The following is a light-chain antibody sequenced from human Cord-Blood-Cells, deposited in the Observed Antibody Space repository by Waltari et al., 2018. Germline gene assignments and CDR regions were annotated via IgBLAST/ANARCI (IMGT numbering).Light chain of an antibody. CDR2: GAS. V-gene: IGKV3-20*01. J-gene: IGKJ3*01. Sequence: EIVLTQSPGTLSFSPGDSATHSCRASQSVSSSYLAWYQQKPGQAPRLLIYGASSRATGIPDRFSGSGSGTDFTLTISRLEPEDFAVYYCQQYGSSFTFGPGTKVDIK. CDR3: QQYGSSFT. CDR1: QSVSSSY.